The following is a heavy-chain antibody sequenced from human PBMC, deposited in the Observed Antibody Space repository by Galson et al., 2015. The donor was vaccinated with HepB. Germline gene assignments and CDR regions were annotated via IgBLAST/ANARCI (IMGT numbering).Heavy chain of an antibody. CDR3: ARGGGCGGDCYSDFDY. D-gene: IGHD2-21*02. V-gene: IGHV1-69*13. CDR1: GYTFTSYG. CDR2: IIPIFGTA. J-gene: IGHJ4*02. Sequence: SVKVSCKASGYTFTSYGISWVRQAPGQGLEWMGGIIPIFGTANYAQKFQGSVTITADESTSTAYMELSSLRSEDTAVYYCARGGGCGGDCYSDFDYWGQGTLVTVSS.